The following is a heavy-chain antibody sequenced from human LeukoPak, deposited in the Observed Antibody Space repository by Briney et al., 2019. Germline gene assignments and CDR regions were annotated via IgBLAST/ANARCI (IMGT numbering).Heavy chain of an antibody. CDR1: GFTVSSNY. D-gene: IGHD2-2*01. J-gene: IGHJ6*03. Sequence: GGSLRLSCAASGFTVSSNYMSWVRQAPGKGLEWVSVIYSGGSTYYADSVKGRFTISRDNSKNTLYLQMNSLRAEDTAVYYCARDSRCSSTSCPNPPPRQYYYYYMDVWGKGTTVTVSS. V-gene: IGHV3-53*01. CDR2: IYSGGST. CDR3: ARDSRCSSTSCPNPPPRQYYYYYMDV.